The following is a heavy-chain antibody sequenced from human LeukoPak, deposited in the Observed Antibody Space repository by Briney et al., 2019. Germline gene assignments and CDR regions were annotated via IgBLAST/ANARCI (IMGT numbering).Heavy chain of an antibody. J-gene: IGHJ4*02. Sequence: GGSLRLSCAASGFTVSSNYMSWVRQAPGKGLEWVSVIYSGGSTYYADSVKGRFTISRDNSKKGRFTISRDNSKNTLYLQMNSLRAEDTAVYYCAREAVLLWFGELGVFDYWGQGTLVTVSS. CDR2: IYSGGST. V-gene: IGHV3-66*01. CDR1: GFTVSSNY. D-gene: IGHD3-10*01. CDR3: AREAVLLWFGELGVFDY.